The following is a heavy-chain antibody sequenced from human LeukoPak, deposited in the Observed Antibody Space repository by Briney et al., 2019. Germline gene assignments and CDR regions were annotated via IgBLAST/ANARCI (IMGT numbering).Heavy chain of an antibody. V-gene: IGHV3-7*01. CDR2: IKQDGSEK. Sequence: PGGSLRLSCAASGFTFSTYWMHWVRQAPGKGLEWVANIKQDGSEKYYVDSVKGRFTISRDNAKNSLYLQMNSLRAEDTAVYYCAREVFDYYYYMDVWGKGTTVTVSS. D-gene: IGHD3-3*01. J-gene: IGHJ6*03. CDR1: GFTFSTYW. CDR3: AREVFDYYYYMDV.